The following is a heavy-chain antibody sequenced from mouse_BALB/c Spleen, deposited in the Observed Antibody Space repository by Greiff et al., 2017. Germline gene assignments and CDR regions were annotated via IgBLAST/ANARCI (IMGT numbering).Heavy chain of an antibody. J-gene: IGHJ3*01. CDR1: GYSITSDYA. V-gene: IGHV3-2*02. D-gene: IGHD2-1*01. CDR2: ISYSGST. CDR3: ARVGGNGGFAY. Sequence: EVKLQESGPGLVKPSQSLSLTCTVTGYSITSDYAWNWIRQFPGNKLEWMGYISYSGSTSYNPSLKSRISITRDTSKNQFFLQLNSVTTEDTATYYCARVGGNGGFAYWGQGTLVTVSA.